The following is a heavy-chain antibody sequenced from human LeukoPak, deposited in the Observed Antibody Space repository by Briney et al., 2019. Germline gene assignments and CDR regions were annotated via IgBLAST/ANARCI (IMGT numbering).Heavy chain of an antibody. V-gene: IGHV1-18*01. J-gene: IGHJ4*02. Sequence: ASVKVSCKASGYTFTSYGISWVRQAPGQGLEWIGWISAYNGNTNYAQKLQGRVTMTTDTSTSTAYMELRSLRSDDTAVYYCARTRYCSTPYSSSCPVDYWGQGTLVTVSS. CDR1: GYTFTSYG. CDR2: ISAYNGNT. CDR3: ARTRYCSTPYSSSCPVDY. D-gene: IGHD6-13*01.